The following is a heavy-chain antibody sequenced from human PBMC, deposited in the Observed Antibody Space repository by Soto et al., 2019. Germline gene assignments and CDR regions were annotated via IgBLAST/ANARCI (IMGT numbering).Heavy chain of an antibody. CDR1: GGSISSSSYY. CDR2: IYYSGST. V-gene: IGHV4-39*07. D-gene: IGHD3-22*01. CDR3: ARDDGSDSSGYAFDI. J-gene: IGHJ3*02. Sequence: SETLSLTCTVSGGSISSSSYYWGWIRQPPGKGLEWIGSIYYSGSTYYNPSLKSRVTISVDTSKNQFSLKLSSVTAADTAVYYCARDDGSDSSGYAFDIWGQGTMVTVSS.